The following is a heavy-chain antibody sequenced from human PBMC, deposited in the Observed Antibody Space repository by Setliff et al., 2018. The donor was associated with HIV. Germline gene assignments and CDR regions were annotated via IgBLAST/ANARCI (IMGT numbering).Heavy chain of an antibody. CDR2: ISWDGSSA. CDR3: ARFRLYHYSNKVDY. D-gene: IGHD4-4*01. CDR1: GFIFEDFT. V-gene: IGHV3-43*01. Sequence: GSLRLSCAASGFIFEDFTMNWVRQVPGKGLEWVALISWDGSSAYYADSVKGRFTISRDNSKNSLFLQMHSLKTEDTAVYYCARFRLYHYSNKVDYWGQGTPVTVSS. J-gene: IGHJ4*02.